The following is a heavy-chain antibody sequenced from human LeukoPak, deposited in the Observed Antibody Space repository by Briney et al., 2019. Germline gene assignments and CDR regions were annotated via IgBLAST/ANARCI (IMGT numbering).Heavy chain of an antibody. D-gene: IGHD3-22*01. V-gene: IGHV3-23*01. CDR3: AKEQDYYDSSGYLVYFDY. J-gene: IGHJ4*02. CDR2: ISGSGGST. CDR1: GFTFSSYA. Sequence: PGGSLRLSCAASGFTFSSYAMSWVRQAPGKGLEWVSAISGSGGSTYYADPVKGRFTISRDNSKNTLYLQMNSLRAEDTAVYYCAKEQDYYDSSGYLVYFDYWGQGTLVTVSS.